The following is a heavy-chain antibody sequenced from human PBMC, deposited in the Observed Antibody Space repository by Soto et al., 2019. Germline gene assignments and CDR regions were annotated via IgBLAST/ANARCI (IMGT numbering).Heavy chain of an antibody. V-gene: IGHV3-53*01. J-gene: IGHJ6*02. CDR2: IYSGGST. D-gene: IGHD6-6*01. CDR1: GFTVSSNY. Sequence: GGSLRLSCAASGFTVSSNYMSWVRQAPGKGLEWVSVIYSGGSTYYADSVKGRFTISRDNSKNTLYLQMNSLRAEDTAVYYCAKDRIAARPPFYYGMDVWGQGTTVTVSS. CDR3: AKDRIAARPPFYYGMDV.